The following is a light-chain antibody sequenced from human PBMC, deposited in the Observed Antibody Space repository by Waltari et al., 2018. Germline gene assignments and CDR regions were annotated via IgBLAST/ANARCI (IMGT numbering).Light chain of an antibody. CDR3: QQYYSTPWT. CDR1: QSVLYRSNNKNY. CDR2: WAS. V-gene: IGKV4-1*01. Sequence: DIVMTQSPDSLAVSLAGRATISCQSSQSVLYRSNNKNYLLWYQQKPGQPPKLLISWASTRESGVPDRFSSSWSGTDFTLTINSLQAEDVAVYYCQQYYSTPWTFGQGTKVEIK. J-gene: IGKJ1*01.